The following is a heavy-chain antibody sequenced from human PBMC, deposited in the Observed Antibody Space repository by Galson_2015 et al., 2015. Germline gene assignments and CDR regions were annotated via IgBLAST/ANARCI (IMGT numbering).Heavy chain of an antibody. D-gene: IGHD3-22*01. J-gene: IGHJ3*02. CDR2: IYTSGST. CDR1: GGSISSGSYY. CDR3: ARVAEITMIAQDAFDI. Sequence: TLSLTCTVSGGSISSGSYYWSWIRQPAGKGLEWIGRIYTSGSTNYNPSLKSRVTISVDTSKNQFSLKLSSVTAADTAVYYCARVAEITMIAQDAFDIWGQGTMVTVSS. V-gene: IGHV4-61*02.